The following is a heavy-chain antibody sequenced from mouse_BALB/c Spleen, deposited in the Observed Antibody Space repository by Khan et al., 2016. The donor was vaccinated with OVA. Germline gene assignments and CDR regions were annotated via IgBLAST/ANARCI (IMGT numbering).Heavy chain of an antibody. V-gene: IGHV3-2*02. Sequence: EVQLQESGPGLVKPSQSLSLTCTVTGYSITSGYAWNWIRQPPGNKLEWMGYISYSGITCYTPSLKSRISITRDTSKNQFFLQLNSVTTEDTATYYCARGNYYGYYFDYWGQGTTLTVSS. CDR2: ISYSGIT. D-gene: IGHD1-1*01. J-gene: IGHJ2*01. CDR3: ARGNYYGYYFDY. CDR1: GYSITSGYA.